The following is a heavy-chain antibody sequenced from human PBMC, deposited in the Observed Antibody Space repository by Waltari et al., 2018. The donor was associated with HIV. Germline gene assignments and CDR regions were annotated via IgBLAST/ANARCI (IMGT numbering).Heavy chain of an antibody. V-gene: IGHV3-7*03. CDR3: VRDDPGYGPIDH. CDR1: GFAFRHYS. Sequence: LVASGGGVVKTGESLRLMCEASGFAFRHYSFNWVRQSPLRGLEWVASIRRATNEKFYLDSVRGRFVISRDDSESSVHLQMDSVKKEDTGTYFCVRDDPGYGPIDHWGRGTQVTV. D-gene: IGHD5-18*01. CDR2: IRRATNEK. J-gene: IGHJ5*02.